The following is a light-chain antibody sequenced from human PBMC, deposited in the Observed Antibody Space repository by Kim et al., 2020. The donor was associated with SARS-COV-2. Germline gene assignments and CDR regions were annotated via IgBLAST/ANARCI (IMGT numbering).Light chain of an antibody. CDR2: GAS. J-gene: IGKJ2*01. CDR1: QSVGSN. Sequence: EIVLTQSPGTLPLSPGERATLSCRASQSVGSNLAWYQQKPGQAPRLLIFGASSRTTGIPDRFSGSGSGTDFTLTISRLEPEDFAVYSCQQYGSSPRTFGQGTKLEI. V-gene: IGKV3-20*01. CDR3: QQYGSSPRT.